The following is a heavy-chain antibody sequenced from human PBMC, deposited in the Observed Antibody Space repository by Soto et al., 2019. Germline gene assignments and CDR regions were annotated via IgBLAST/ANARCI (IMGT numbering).Heavy chain of an antibody. Sequence: SETLSLTCTVSGGSISSSSYYWSWILQPPGKGLEWIGYIYYSGSTYYNPSLKSRVTISVDPSKNQFSLELSSVTAADTAVYYCAREVPTPCYFDYWGRGTLVTVSS. D-gene: IGHD1-1*01. J-gene: IGHJ4*02. V-gene: IGHV4-31*03. CDR1: GGSISSSSYY. CDR2: IYYSGST. CDR3: AREVPTPCYFDY.